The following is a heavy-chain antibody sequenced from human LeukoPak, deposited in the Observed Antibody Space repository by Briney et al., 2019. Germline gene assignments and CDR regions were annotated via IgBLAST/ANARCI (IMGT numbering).Heavy chain of an antibody. CDR3: AKTSLSDPSGHYYYMDV. D-gene: IGHD3-3*01. CDR2: ISGSGGST. V-gene: IGHV3-23*01. Sequence: PGESLRLSCAASRFTFSNYAMSWVRQAPGKGLEWVSAISGSGGSTYYADSVKGRFTISRDNSQNTVSLQLNNLRIEDTALYYCAKTSLSDPSGHYYYMDVWGKGTTVTVSS. CDR1: RFTFSNYA. J-gene: IGHJ6*03.